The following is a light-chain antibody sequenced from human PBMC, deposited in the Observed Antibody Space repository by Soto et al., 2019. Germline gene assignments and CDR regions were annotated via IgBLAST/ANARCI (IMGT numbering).Light chain of an antibody. CDR2: CVN. Sequence: QSVLTQPPSVSGAPGQRVSITCTGSTSNIGAPYDVHWYQHLPGTDPKLLIYCVNNRPSGVPARFPGSKTVTSASLAITRLQSEDEADYYCESYDISLHNYVFGTETKGTVL. CDR1: TSNIGAPYD. J-gene: IGLJ1*01. CDR3: ESYDISLHNYV. V-gene: IGLV1-40*01.